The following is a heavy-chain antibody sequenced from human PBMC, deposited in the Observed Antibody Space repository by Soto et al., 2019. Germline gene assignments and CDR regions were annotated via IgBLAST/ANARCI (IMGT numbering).Heavy chain of an antibody. CDR2: INHSGST. CDR1: GGSFSGYY. J-gene: IGHJ6*02. Sequence: PSETLSLTCAVYGGSFSGYYWSWIRQPPGKGLEWIGEINHSGSTNYNPSLKSRVTISVDTSRNQFSLKLSSVTAADTAVYYCARGYHRGSNYYYYGMDVWGQGTTVTVSS. CDR3: ARGYHRGSNYYYYGMDV. D-gene: IGHD6-13*01. V-gene: IGHV4-34*01.